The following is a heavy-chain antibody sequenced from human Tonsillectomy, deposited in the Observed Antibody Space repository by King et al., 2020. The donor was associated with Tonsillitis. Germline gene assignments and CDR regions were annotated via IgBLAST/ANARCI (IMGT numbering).Heavy chain of an antibody. D-gene: IGHD6-19*01. CDR3: ARIVYTSDWPA. CDR2: INHSGST. CDR1: GGTFSGYY. Sequence: VQLPQWGAGLLKPSETLSLTCAVYGGTFSGYYRSWIRQPPGKGLEWIGEINHSGSTNYNPSLKSRVTISVDTSKNQFSLKLSSVTAADTAVYYCARIVYTSDWPAWGHGTLVTVSS. J-gene: IGHJ5*01. V-gene: IGHV4-34*01.